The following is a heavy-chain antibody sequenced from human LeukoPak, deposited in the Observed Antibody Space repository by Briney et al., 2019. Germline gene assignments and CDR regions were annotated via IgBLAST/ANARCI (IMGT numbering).Heavy chain of an antibody. CDR2: IYTSGST. D-gene: IGHD3-3*01. J-gene: IGHJ6*02. CDR1: GGSISSGSYY. CDR3: AREGYDFWSGYYSKSYYYYGMDV. V-gene: IGHV4-61*02. Sequence: SETLSLTCTVSGGSISSGSYYWSWIRQPAGTGLEWIGRIYTSGSTNYNPSLKSRVTISVDTSKNQFSLKLSSVTAADTAVYYCAREGYDFWSGYYSKSYYYYGMDVWGQGTTVTVSS.